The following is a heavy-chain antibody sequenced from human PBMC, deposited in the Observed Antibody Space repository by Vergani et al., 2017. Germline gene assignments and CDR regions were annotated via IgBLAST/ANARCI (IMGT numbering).Heavy chain of an antibody. CDR2: IQFDGSNQ. V-gene: IGHV3-30*02. J-gene: IGHJ4*02. CDR1: GVTLSNYD. CDR3: AKHFSGWGIDY. D-gene: IGHD6-19*01. Sequence: QVQLVEPGGGVVQRGGSLRLFCATSGVTLSNYDMQWIRQGPGKGLEFVAFIQFDGSNQYYADSVKGRFTLSRDFSKNTLYLQMNSLRTDDTATYYCAKHFSGWGIDYWGQGTQVIVSS.